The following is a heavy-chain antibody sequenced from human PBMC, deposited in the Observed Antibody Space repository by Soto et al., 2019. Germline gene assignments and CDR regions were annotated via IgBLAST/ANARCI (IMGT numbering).Heavy chain of an antibody. CDR3: AKDKKSYDSSGYLDY. CDR1: GFTFSSYG. J-gene: IGHJ4*02. Sequence: QVQLVESGGGVVQPGRSLRLSCAASGFTFSSYGMHWVRQAPGKGLEWVAVISYAGSNKYYADSVQGRFTISRDNSKNTLYLQMNSLRAEDTAVYYCAKDKKSYDSSGYLDYWGQGTLVTVSS. V-gene: IGHV3-30*18. D-gene: IGHD3-22*01. CDR2: ISYAGSNK.